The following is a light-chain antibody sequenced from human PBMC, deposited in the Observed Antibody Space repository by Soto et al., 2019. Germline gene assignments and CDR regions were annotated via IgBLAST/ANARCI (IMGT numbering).Light chain of an antibody. J-gene: IGKJ2*01. CDR3: QQRNNGTPVT. CDR1: QSVSSY. V-gene: IGKV3-11*01. Sequence: EIVLTQSPATLSLSPGERATLSCRASQSVSSYLAWYQQKPGQAPRLLIYDASNRATGIPARFSGSGSGTDFPLTIIRLEPEDFGAYYCQQRNNGTPVTSGQGTRLEIK. CDR2: DAS.